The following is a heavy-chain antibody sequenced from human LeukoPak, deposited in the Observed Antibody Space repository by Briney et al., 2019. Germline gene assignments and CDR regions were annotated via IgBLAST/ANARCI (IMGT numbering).Heavy chain of an antibody. V-gene: IGHV1-3*03. CDR1: GYTFTSYA. Sequence: ASVNVSCKASGYTFTSYAMHWVRQAPGQRLEWMGWINAGNGNTKYSQEFQGRVTITRNTSISTAYMELSSLRSEDTAVYYCARGATLYYYYYGMDVWGQGTTVTVSS. D-gene: IGHD1-1*01. J-gene: IGHJ6*02. CDR2: INAGNGNT. CDR3: ARGATLYYYYYGMDV.